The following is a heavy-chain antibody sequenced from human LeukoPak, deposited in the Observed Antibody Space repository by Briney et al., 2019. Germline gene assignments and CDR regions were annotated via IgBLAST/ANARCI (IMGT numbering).Heavy chain of an antibody. CDR2: ISGSGGST. V-gene: IGHV3-23*01. J-gene: IGHJ4*02. CDR3: AKWGDYDVLTGYYDSDY. CDR1: GFTFSSYA. D-gene: IGHD3-9*01. Sequence: PEGSLRLSCAASGFTFSSYAMSWVRQAPGKGLEWVSAISGSGGSTYYADSVKGRFTISRDNSKNTLYLQMNSLSAEDTAIYYCAKWGDYDVLTGYYDSDYWGQGTLVTVSS.